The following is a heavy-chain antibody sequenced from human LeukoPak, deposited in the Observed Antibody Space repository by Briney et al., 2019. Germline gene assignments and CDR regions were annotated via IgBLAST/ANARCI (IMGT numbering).Heavy chain of an antibody. J-gene: IGHJ2*01. Sequence: SETLSLTCTVSGGSISSYYWSWVRQPPGKGLERIGYIYYSGSTNYNPSLKSRVTISVDTSKNQFSLKLRSVTAADTAVYYCARLNAVTGNWYFDFWGRGTLVTVSS. CDR2: IYYSGST. D-gene: IGHD4-17*01. CDR1: GGSISSYY. V-gene: IGHV4-59*08. CDR3: ARLNAVTGNWYFDF.